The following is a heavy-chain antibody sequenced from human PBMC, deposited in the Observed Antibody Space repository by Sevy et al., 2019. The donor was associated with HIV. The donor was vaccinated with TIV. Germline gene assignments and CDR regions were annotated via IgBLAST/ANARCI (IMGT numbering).Heavy chain of an antibody. J-gene: IGHJ6*02. D-gene: IGHD3-16*01. CDR1: GFTFSSYA. CDR3: GGDGSSGGLFLKDYYYFGMDV. CDR2: ISYDGNNK. V-gene: IGHV3-30*03. Sequence: GGSLRLSCAASGFTFSSYAMHWVRQAPGKGLEWVAVISYDGNNKYADSVKGRFTISRDNSKNTLYLQMNSLRAEDTAVYYCGGDGSSGGLFLKDYYYFGMDVWGQGTTVTVSS.